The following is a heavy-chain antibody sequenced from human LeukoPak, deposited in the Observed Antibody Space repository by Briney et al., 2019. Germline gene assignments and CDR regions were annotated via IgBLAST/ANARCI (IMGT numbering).Heavy chain of an antibody. Sequence: PSETLSLTCAVSGGSISSHYGSWIRQPPGKGLEWIGFIYYSGTTKYNPSLKSRVTISADTSKNQFSLKLSSVTAADTAVYYCARQADDSSSSLVYFDYWGQGTLVTVSS. CDR2: IYYSGTT. CDR1: GGSISSHY. V-gene: IGHV4-59*08. D-gene: IGHD6-6*01. J-gene: IGHJ4*02. CDR3: ARQADDSSSSLVYFDY.